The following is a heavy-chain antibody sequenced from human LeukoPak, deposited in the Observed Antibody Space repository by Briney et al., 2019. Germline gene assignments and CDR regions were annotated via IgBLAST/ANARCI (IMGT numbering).Heavy chain of an antibody. V-gene: IGHV1-69*01. CDR3: ARDGGYKFGKFDY. J-gene: IGHJ4*02. CDR2: IIPIFGTA. CDR1: GGTLSSYA. Sequence: SVRVSCTASGGTLSSYAISWVRQAPGQGLEWMGGIIPIFGTANYAQKFQGRVTITADESTSTAYMELSSLRSEDTAVYYCARDGGYKFGKFDYWGQGTLVTVSS. D-gene: IGHD5-24*01.